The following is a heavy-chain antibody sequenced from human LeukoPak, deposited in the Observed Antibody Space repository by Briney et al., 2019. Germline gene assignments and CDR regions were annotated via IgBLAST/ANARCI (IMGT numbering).Heavy chain of an antibody. V-gene: IGHV4-34*01. D-gene: IGHD3-3*01. CDR1: GGSFSGYY. J-gene: IGHJ4*02. CDR3: AISLLWSGYY. CDR2: INHSGGT. Sequence: SETLSLTCAVYGGSFSGYYWSWIRQPPGKGLEWIGEINHSGGTNYNPSLKSRVTISVDTSKNQFSLKLSSVTAADTAVYYCAISLLWSGYYWGQGTLVTVSS.